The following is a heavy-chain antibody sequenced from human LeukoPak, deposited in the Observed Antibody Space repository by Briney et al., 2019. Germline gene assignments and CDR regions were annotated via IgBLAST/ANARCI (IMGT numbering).Heavy chain of an antibody. Sequence: PSETLSLTCAVYGGSFSGYYWSWIRQPPGKGLEWIGEINHSGSTNYNPSLKSRVTISVDTSKNQFSLKLSSVTAADTAVYYCARGFITTDHKPWTRLPGSQYYFDYWGQGTLVTVS. J-gene: IGHJ4*02. CDR1: GGSFSGYY. CDR2: INHSGST. D-gene: IGHD1-26*01. CDR3: ARGFITTDHKPWTRLPGSQYYFDY. V-gene: IGHV4-34*01.